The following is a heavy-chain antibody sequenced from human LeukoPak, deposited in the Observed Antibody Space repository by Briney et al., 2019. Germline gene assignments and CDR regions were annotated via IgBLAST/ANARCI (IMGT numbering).Heavy chain of an antibody. Sequence: KTSETLSLTCIVSGGSISDYYWSWIRQPPGEGLECLGSVYYSGSTSYNPSLKSRVTISIDTSKSQFSLKLTSVTAADTAIYYCAGGARQLPDFWGQGTLVTVSS. D-gene: IGHD6-6*01. CDR1: GGSISDYY. V-gene: IGHV4-59*01. J-gene: IGHJ4*02. CDR3: AGGARQLPDF. CDR2: VYYSGST.